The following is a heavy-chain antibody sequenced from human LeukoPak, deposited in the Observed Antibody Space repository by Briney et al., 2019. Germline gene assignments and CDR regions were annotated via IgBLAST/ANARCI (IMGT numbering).Heavy chain of an antibody. J-gene: IGHJ4*02. CDR1: GFTFSRYW. D-gene: IGHD3-22*01. Sequence: GGSLRLSCAASGFTFSRYWMSWVRQAPRKGLEWVANIKQDGSEKYYVDSVKGRFTISRDNAKNSLYLQMNSLRAEDTAVYYCARDKGDYDTSGSLFVFGGQGTLVTVSS. CDR3: ARDKGDYDTSGSLFVF. V-gene: IGHV3-7*03. CDR2: IKQDGSEK.